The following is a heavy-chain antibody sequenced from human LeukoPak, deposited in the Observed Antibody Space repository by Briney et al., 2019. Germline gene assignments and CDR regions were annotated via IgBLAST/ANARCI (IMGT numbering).Heavy chain of an antibody. D-gene: IGHD2-15*01. V-gene: IGHV3-23*01. CDR3: AKAPVTTCRGAFCYPFDY. Sequence: GGSLRLSCAASGFTLSSYAMSWVRQAPGKGLEWVSAISDTGNTYHADSVKGRFTISRDSSKNALFLQMNRLRPEDAAVYYCAKAPVTTCRGAFCYPFDYWGLGTLVTVSS. CDR2: ISDTGNT. J-gene: IGHJ4*02. CDR1: GFTLSSYA.